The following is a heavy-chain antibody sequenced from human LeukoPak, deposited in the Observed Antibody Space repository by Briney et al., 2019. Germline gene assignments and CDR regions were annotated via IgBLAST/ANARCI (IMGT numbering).Heavy chain of an antibody. J-gene: IGHJ3*02. CDR1: GGSISSSDYY. CDR2: IYYSGST. CDR3: ARVGPYGSGSYYQLKALHCDI. Sequence: PSETLSLTCSVSGGSISSSDYYWGWIRQPPGKGLEWIGSIYYSGSTYYNPSLKSRVIISVDTSKNQFSLKLSSVTAADTAVYYCARVGPYGSGSYYQLKALHCDIWGQGTMVTVSS. V-gene: IGHV4-39*01. D-gene: IGHD3-10*01.